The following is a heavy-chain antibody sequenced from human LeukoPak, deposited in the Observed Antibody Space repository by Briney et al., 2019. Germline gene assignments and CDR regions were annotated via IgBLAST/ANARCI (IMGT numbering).Heavy chain of an antibody. CDR1: VGSICRVY. CDR2: IYYTRRT. D-gene: IGHD2-21*02. CDR3: ARHIPSPRPPLYWGGGCFPTSFDC. Sequence: PRSLSLSPTVSVGSICRVYWSCIPQPPGQGLGGSRGIYYTRRTNYYPSLKSRGTIPVDPSKNQFSLKLSPVTAADTAVYYCARHIPSPRPPLYWGGGCFPTSFDCWGQGALGIV. V-gene: IGHV4-59*08. J-gene: IGHJ4*02.